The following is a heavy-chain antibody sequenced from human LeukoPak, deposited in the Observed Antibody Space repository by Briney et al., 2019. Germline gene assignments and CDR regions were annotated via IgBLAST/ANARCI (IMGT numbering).Heavy chain of an antibody. D-gene: IGHD2-15*01. CDR1: GGSISSGSYY. V-gene: IGHV4-61*02. Sequence: SETLSLTCTVSGGSISSGSYYWSWIRQPAGEGLEWIGRIYTSGSTNYNPSLKSRVTISVDTSKNQFSLKLSSVTAADTAVYYCARELTPYSRPFGYWGQGTLVTVSS. CDR2: IYTSGST. J-gene: IGHJ4*02. CDR3: ARELTPYSRPFGY.